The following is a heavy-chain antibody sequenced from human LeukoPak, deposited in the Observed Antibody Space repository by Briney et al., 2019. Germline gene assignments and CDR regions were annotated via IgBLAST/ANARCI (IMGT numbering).Heavy chain of an antibody. D-gene: IGHD3-22*01. CDR1: GYTFTGCY. Sequence: GASVKVSCKASGYTFTGCYTHWVRQAPGQGLEWMGWINPNSGGTNYAQKFQGRVTMTRDTSISTAYMELSRLRSDDTAVYYCARGPAAVTMIVVVTPLNYWGQGTLVTVSS. J-gene: IGHJ4*02. CDR2: INPNSGGT. V-gene: IGHV1-2*02. CDR3: ARGPAAVTMIVVVTPLNY.